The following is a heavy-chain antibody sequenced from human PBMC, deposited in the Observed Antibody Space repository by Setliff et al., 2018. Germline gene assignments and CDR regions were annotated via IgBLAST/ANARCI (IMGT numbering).Heavy chain of an antibody. V-gene: IGHV3-23*01. D-gene: IGHD4-17*01. J-gene: IGHJ4*02. CDR3: VNARMVTTWGRAY. Sequence: GGSLRLSCAASGFNFSINDMTYGMSWVRQAPGKGLQWVSSVSGSGRTTYYAASVKGRLTISRDNSRNTLFLQMNSLRADDTAVYFCVNARMVTTWGRAYWGQGTLVTVSS. CDR2: VSGSGRTT. CDR1: GFNFSINDMTYG.